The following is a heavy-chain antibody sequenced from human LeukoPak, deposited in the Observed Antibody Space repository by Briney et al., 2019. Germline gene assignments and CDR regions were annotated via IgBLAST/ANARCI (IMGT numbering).Heavy chain of an antibody. CDR2: IYSGGST. CDR1: GFTVSSNY. Sequence: GGSLRLSCAASGFTVSSNYMSWVRQAPGKGLEWVSVIYSGGSTYYAGSVKGRFTISRDNSKNTLYLQMNSLRAEDTAVYYCARVSEYCSSTSCYDYYYGMDVWGQGTTVTVSS. CDR3: ARVSEYCSSTSCYDYYYGMDV. D-gene: IGHD2-2*01. V-gene: IGHV3-66*01. J-gene: IGHJ6*02.